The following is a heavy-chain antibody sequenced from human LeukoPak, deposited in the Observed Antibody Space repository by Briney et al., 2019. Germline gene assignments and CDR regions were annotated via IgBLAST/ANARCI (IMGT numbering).Heavy chain of an antibody. Sequence: PGGSLRLSCAASGFTFSSYAMSWVRQAPGKGLEWVSSISGGGGTIFYTDSVKGRFSISRDNFKNTLYLQMNSLRAEDTAVYYCAGRVAFDPWGQGTLVTVSS. J-gene: IGHJ5*02. V-gene: IGHV3-23*01. CDR2: ISGGGGTI. CDR3: AGRVAFDP. CDR1: GFTFSSYA.